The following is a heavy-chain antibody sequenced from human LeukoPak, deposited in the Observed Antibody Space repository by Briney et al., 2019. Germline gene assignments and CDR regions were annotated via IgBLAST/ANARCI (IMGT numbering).Heavy chain of an antibody. Sequence: SETLSLTCSVSGGSISSRSHYWGWIRQSPGKGLEWIGTIYYSGTTFYNPSLQSRVSISVDTSRSQFSLRLNSVTAADTAVYYCARRNDYDFWSGNQYYFDYWGQGTLVTVSS. D-gene: IGHD3-3*01. CDR3: ARRNDYDFWSGNQYYFDY. J-gene: IGHJ4*02. CDR2: IYYSGTT. V-gene: IGHV4-39*01. CDR1: GGSISSRSHY.